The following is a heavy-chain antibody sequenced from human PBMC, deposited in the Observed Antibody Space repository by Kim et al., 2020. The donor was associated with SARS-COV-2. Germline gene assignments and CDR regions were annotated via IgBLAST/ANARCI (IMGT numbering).Heavy chain of an antibody. CDR3: ARERSSSYGYYYYGMDV. D-gene: IGHD6-6*01. CDR1: GYTFTGYY. CDR2: INPNSGGT. V-gene: IGHV1-2*02. J-gene: IGHJ6*02. Sequence: ASVKVSCKASGYTFTGYYMHWVRQAPGQGLEWMGWINPNSGGTNYAQKFQGRVTMTRDTSISTAYMELSRLRSDDTAVYYCARERSSSYGYYYYGMDVWGQGTTVTVSS.